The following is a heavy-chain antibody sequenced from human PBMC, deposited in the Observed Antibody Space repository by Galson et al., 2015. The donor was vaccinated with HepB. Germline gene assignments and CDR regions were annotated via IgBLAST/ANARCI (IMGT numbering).Heavy chain of an antibody. Sequence: SLRLSCAASGLTFSSYVMSWVRQAPGKGLEWVSSISGSNDSTHHADSVKGRFTISRDNFKNTLYLQMSSLRAEDTAVYYCAKDEQSRLYYYDSSGYLFDHWGQGTLVTVSS. CDR1: GLTFSSYV. CDR2: ISGSNDST. J-gene: IGHJ4*02. D-gene: IGHD3-22*01. CDR3: AKDEQSRLYYYDSSGYLFDH. V-gene: IGHV3-23*01.